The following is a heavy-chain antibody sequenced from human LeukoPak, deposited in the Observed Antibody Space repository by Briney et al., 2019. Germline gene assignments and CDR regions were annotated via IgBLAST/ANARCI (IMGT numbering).Heavy chain of an antibody. D-gene: IGHD5-18*01. Sequence: SETLSLTCTVSGGSINSNNYYWGWIRQPPGKGLEWIASIYYSGSTYYNPSLKSRVTISIDTSRSQFSMRMTAVTAADTAVYYCARDIGHTYGYNVALDIWGQGTVVTVSS. CDR2: IYYSGST. CDR3: ARDIGHTYGYNVALDI. J-gene: IGHJ3*02. V-gene: IGHV4-39*07. CDR1: GGSINSNNYY.